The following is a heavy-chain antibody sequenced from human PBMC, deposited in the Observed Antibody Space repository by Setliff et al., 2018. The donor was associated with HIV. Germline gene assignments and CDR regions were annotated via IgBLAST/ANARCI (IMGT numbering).Heavy chain of an antibody. CDR1: GGSFSGYY. Sequence: KPSETLSLTCAVYGGSFSGYYWSWIRQPPGKGLEWIGEINHSGSTNYNPSLKSRVTISVDTSKNQFSLKLSSVTAADTAVYYCARATGYFDLWGRGTLVTVS. CDR2: INHSGST. CDR3: ARATGYFDL. V-gene: IGHV4-34*01. J-gene: IGHJ2*01.